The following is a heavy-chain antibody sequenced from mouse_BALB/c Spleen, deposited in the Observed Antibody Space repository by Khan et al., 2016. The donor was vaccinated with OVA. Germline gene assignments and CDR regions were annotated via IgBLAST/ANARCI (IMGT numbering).Heavy chain of an antibody. J-gene: IGHJ4*01. D-gene: IGHD2-3*01. Sequence: EVQLVESGPGLVKPSQSLSLTCTVTGYSITSGYAWNWIRQFPGNKLEWMGYISYSGSTNYNPALKSRISITRDTSKNQFFLQLNSVTTEDTATYYCARDGSRYNYAMDYWDQGTSVTVSS. CDR1: GYSITSGYA. CDR3: ARDGSRYNYAMDY. V-gene: IGHV3-2*02. CDR2: ISYSGST.